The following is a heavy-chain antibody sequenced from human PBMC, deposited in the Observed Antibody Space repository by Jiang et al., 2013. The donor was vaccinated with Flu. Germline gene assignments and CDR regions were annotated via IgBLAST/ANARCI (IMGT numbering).Heavy chain of an antibody. CDR3: ARGTCRGTSCYGD. CDR2: ISYDGSNK. J-gene: IGHJ4*02. CDR1: GFTFSSYA. Sequence: QLLESGGGVVQPGRSLRLSCAASGFTFSSYAMHWVRQAPGKGLEWVAVISYDGSNKYYADSVKGRFTISRDNAKNSLYLQMNSLRAEDTAVYYCARGTCRGTSCYGDWGQGTLVTVSS. D-gene: IGHD2-2*01. V-gene: IGHV3-30*04.